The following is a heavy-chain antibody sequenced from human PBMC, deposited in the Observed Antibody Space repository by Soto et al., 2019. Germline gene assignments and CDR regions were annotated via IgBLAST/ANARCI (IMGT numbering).Heavy chain of an antibody. CDR2: INHSGST. V-gene: IGHV4-34*01. CDR3: ARTLRLYDILTGYFRP. J-gene: IGHJ5*02. D-gene: IGHD3-9*01. CDR1: GGSFSGYY. Sequence: SETLSLTCAVYGGSFSGYYWSWIRQPPGKGLEWIGEINHSGSTNYSSSLKSRVTISVDTSKNQFFLKLSSVTAADTAVYYCARTLRLYDILTGYFRPWGQGTLVTVSS.